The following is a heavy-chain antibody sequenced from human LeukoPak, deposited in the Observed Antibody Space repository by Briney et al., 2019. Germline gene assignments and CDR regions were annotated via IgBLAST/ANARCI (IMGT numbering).Heavy chain of an antibody. CDR2: ISAYNGNT. CDR3: ARVGNPGYSSSWAHLNWFDP. J-gene: IGHJ5*02. CDR1: GYTFTSYY. V-gene: IGHV1-18*04. Sequence: GASVKVSCKASGYTFTSYYMHWVRQAPGQGLEWMGWISAYNGNTNYAQKLQGRVTMTTDTSTSTAYMELRSLRSDDTAVYYCARVGNPGYSSSWAHLNWFDPWGQGTLVTVSS. D-gene: IGHD6-13*01.